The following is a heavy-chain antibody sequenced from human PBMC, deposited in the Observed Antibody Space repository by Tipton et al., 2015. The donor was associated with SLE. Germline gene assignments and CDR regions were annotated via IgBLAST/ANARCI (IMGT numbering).Heavy chain of an antibody. CDR1: GFTFNNYW. CDR3: ARDRAAQYYSYCYMDV. D-gene: IGHD6-25*01. Sequence: SLRLSCAASGFTFNNYWMHWVRQVPGKGLVWVSRINTDGSGTTYADSVKGRFTISRDNAKNTLYLQMNSLKVEDTAVYYCARDRAAQYYSYCYMDVWGKGTTVTISS. V-gene: IGHV3-74*01. CDR2: INTDGSGT. J-gene: IGHJ6*03.